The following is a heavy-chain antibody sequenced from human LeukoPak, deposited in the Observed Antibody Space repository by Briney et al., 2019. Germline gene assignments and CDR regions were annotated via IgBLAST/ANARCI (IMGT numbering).Heavy chain of an antibody. J-gene: IGHJ4*02. V-gene: IGHV1-18*01. CDR2: ISAYNGNT. D-gene: IGHD3-22*01. CDR3: ARGRTRTYYYDSSGYNY. Sequence: ASVTVSCKASGYTFTSYGISWVRQAPGQGLEWMGWISAYNGNTNYAQKLQGRVTMTTDTSTSTAYMELRSLRSDDTAVYYCARGRTRTYYYDSSGYNYWGQGTLVTFSS. CDR1: GYTFTSYG.